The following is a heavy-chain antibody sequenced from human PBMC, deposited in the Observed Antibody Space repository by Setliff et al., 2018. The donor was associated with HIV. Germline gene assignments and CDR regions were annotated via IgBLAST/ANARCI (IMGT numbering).Heavy chain of an antibody. V-gene: IGHV1-69*05. CDR1: VGTFSSFA. CDR3: ARETDYGSGSYLPTEYYYYYMDV. D-gene: IGHD3-10*01. Sequence: SVKVSCQASVGTFSSFALSWVRQAPGHGLAWMGGIIPIFVTDNYAQKFQGRVTITTDESTPPAYMELRSMRSEDTAVYYCARETDYGSGSYLPTEYYYYYMDVWGKGTTVTVS. J-gene: IGHJ6*03. CDR2: IIPIFVTD.